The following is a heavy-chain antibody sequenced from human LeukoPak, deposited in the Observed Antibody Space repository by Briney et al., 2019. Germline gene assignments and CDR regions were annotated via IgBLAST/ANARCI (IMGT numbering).Heavy chain of an antibody. J-gene: IGHJ5*02. D-gene: IGHD2-2*01. Sequence: SETLSLTCTVSGGSISSYYWSWIRQPPGKGLEWIGYIYYSGSTNYNPSLKSRVTISVDTSKTQFSLKLSSVTAADTVVYYCARLRGVVPAASKRFDPWGQGTLVTVSS. CDR3: ARLRGVVPAASKRFDP. CDR2: IYYSGST. V-gene: IGHV4-59*01. CDR1: GGSISSYY.